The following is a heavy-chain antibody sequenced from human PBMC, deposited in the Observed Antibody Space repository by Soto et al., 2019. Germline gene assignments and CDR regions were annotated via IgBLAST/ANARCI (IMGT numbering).Heavy chain of an antibody. CDR1: GGSVSTDSSY. V-gene: IGHV4-61*01. J-gene: IGHJ5*02. D-gene: IGHD4-4*01. CDR3: ARAIRSNSLDR. CDR2: VYFSGST. Sequence: SKTLSLTCIVSGGSVSTDSSYWSWIRQPPGKGLEWIGHVYFSGSTNYNPSLDSRVSISVDTSQNQFSLKLTSLTAADTAVYYCARAIRSNSLDRWAQGTLVTVSS.